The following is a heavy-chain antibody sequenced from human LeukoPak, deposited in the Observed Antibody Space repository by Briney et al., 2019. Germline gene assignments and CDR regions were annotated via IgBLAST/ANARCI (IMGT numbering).Heavy chain of an antibody. J-gene: IGHJ5*02. CDR3: ARYCSGGSCYSNWLDP. D-gene: IGHD2-15*01. CDR2: INHSGST. V-gene: IGHV4-34*01. Sequence: PSETLSLTCAVYGGSFSGCYWSWIRQPPGKGLEWIGEINHSGSTNYNPSLKSRVTISVDTSKNQFSLKLSSVTAADTAVYYCARYCSGGSCYSNWLDPWGQGTLVTVSS. CDR1: GGSFSGCY.